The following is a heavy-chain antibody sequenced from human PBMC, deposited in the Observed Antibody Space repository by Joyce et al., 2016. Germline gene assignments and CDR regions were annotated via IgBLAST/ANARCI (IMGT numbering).Heavy chain of an antibody. D-gene: IGHD6-19*01. CDR1: EFTFSNYG. CDR3: ARGPEWQWLGTFDI. V-gene: IGHV3-30*03. Sequence: RISCTASEFTFSNYGMHWVRQAPGKGLEWVAGISYDGSDERYTDPVKGRFTISRDNSENTLFLQMSSLRGDDSAVYYCARGPEWQWLGTFDIWGRGTMVTVSS. J-gene: IGHJ3*02. CDR2: ISYDGSDE.